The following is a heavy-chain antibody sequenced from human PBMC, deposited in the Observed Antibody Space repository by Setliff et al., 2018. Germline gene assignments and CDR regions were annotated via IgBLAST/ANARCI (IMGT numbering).Heavy chain of an antibody. D-gene: IGHD2-15*01. CDR2: ISGSAQTT. J-gene: IGHJ4*02. V-gene: IGHV3-23*01. Sequence: GGSLRLSCAASGFTFSSSAMAWVRQAPGKGLEWVSAISGSAQTTYYADSVKGRFTISRDNSKNTVYLEMNSLRAEDTAVYYCAKRGPYCSGGTCHYYFDYWGQGTLVTVSS. CDR3: AKRGPYCSGGTCHYYFDY. CDR1: GFTFSSSA.